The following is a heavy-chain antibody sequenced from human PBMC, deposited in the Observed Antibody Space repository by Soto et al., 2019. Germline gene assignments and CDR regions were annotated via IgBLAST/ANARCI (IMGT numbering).Heavy chain of an antibody. J-gene: IGHJ4*02. V-gene: IGHV1-8*01. D-gene: IGHD1-26*01. CDR2: MQPSSGRT. CDR3: ARGVTAGVDY. Sequence: QVQLVQSGAEVREPGASVKVSCKASGYSFTSLDINWVRQTTGQGLEWMGWMQPSSGRTGYAQKFQGRVTMTRDTSINTAYMELSSLTSDDTAFYYCARGVTAGVDYWGQATLVTVSS. CDR1: GYSFTSLD.